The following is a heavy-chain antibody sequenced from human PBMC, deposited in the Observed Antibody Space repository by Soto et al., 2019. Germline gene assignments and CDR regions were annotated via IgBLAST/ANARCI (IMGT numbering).Heavy chain of an antibody. CDR2: ISYDGSNK. V-gene: IGHV3-30*18. CDR1: GFTFSSYG. CDR3: AKESLVVTTPIDY. D-gene: IGHD3-22*01. J-gene: IGHJ4*02. Sequence: VQLVESGGGVVQPGRSLRLSCAASGFTFSSYGMHWVRQAPGKGLEWVAVISYDGSNKYYADSVKGRFTISRDNSKNTLYLQMNSLRAEDTAVYYCAKESLVVTTPIDYWGQGTLVTVSS.